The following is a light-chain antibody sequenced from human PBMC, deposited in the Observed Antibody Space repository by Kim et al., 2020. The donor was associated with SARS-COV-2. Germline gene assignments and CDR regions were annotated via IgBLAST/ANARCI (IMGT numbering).Light chain of an antibody. V-gene: IGLV2-23*02. CDR1: SSDVVSYNL. CDR3: CSYAGSSTFEGV. J-gene: IGLJ2*01. Sequence: SITISGTGTSSDVVSYNLVSWYQKHPGKAPKLMIYEVSKRPSGVSNRFSGSKSGNTASLTISGLQAEDEADYYCCSYAGSSTFEGVFGGGTQLTVL. CDR2: EVS.